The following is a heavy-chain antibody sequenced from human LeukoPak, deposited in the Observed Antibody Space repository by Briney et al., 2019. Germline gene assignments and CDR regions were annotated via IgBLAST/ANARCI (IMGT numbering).Heavy chain of an antibody. J-gene: IGHJ4*02. CDR1: GGSISNYY. CDR3: ANYGVVLATYGSPSPFVY. D-gene: IGHD3-16*01. V-gene: IGHV4-59*08. CDR2: IHYSGST. Sequence: SETLSLTCTVSGGSISNYYWSWIRQPPGKGLEWIGYIHYSGSTSYNPSLKSRVTISVDTSKKQFSLKVTSVTAADTAVYYCANYGVVLATYGSPSPFVYWGQGTLVTVSS.